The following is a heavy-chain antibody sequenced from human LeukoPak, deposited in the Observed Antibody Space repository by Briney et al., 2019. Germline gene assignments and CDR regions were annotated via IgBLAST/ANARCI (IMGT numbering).Heavy chain of an antibody. V-gene: IGHV2-5*02. CDR1: GFSLSTSGVG. J-gene: IGHJ4*02. Sequence: SGPTLVNPTQTLTLTCTFSGFSLSTSGVGVGWIRQPPGKALEWLALIYWDDDKRYSPSLKSRLTITKDTSKNQVVLTMTNMDPVDTATYYCAHRTYYYDSSGYSFDYWGQGTLVTVSS. D-gene: IGHD3-22*01. CDR3: AHRTYYYDSSGYSFDY. CDR2: IYWDDDK.